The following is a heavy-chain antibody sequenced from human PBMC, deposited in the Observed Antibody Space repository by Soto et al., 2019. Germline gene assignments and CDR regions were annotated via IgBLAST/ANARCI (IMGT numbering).Heavy chain of an antibody. D-gene: IGHD6-19*01. J-gene: IGHJ5*02. Sequence: QVQLVESEGGVVQSGRSLTLSCAASGFSLRTYGIHWIRRAPGKGLEWVAFIRYDGTKKFYANSVKGRSTISKDNSNNILYLQMSGLRAEDTAVYYCARDVVTAVAGSVNWFDPWGQGTLVTVSS. CDR2: IRYDGTKK. V-gene: IGHV3-33*01. CDR1: GFSLRTYG. CDR3: ARDVVTAVAGSVNWFDP.